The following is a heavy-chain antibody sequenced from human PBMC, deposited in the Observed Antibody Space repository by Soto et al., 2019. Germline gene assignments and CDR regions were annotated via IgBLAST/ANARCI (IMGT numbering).Heavy chain of an antibody. V-gene: IGHV4-31*03. CDR3: ARGVTLRWFDP. D-gene: IGHD2-21*02. Sequence: TLSLTCTVSGGSISSGGYYWSWIRQHPGKGLEWIGYIYYSGSTYYNPSLKSRVTISVDTSKNQFSLKLSSVTAADTVVYYCARGVTLRWFDPWGQGTLLSVSS. CDR1: GGSISSGGYY. J-gene: IGHJ5*02. CDR2: IYYSGST.